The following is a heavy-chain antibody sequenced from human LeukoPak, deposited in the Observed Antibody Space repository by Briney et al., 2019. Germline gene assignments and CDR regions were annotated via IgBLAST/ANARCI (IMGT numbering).Heavy chain of an antibody. D-gene: IGHD1-26*01. CDR2: ISSSSSYI. CDR3: ARVRSGSYHFQH. V-gene: IGHV3-21*01. CDR1: GFTFSSYS. J-gene: IGHJ1*01. Sequence: GGSLRLSCAASGFTFSSYSMNWVRQAPGKGLEWVSSISSSSSYIYYADSVKGRFTISRDNAKNSLYLQMNSLRAEDTAVYYCARVRSGSYHFQHWGQGTLVTVSS.